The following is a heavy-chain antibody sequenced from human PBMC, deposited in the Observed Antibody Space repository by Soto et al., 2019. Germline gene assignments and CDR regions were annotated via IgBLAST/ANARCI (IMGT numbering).Heavy chain of an antibody. CDR1: GGSLSSGNFY. J-gene: IGHJ6*03. CDR2: IYYSGST. V-gene: IGHV4-31*11. D-gene: IGHD2-2*01. CDR3: AREVPAAMGGVPYYYMDV. Sequence: QVQLQESGPGLVRPSQTLSLTCAVSGGSLSSGNFYWNWIRQHPGKGLEWIGYIYYSGSTYYNPSLNSRVTISVDTSNNQFSLKLGPVTAADTAVYYCAREVPAAMGGVPYYYMDVWGKGTTVTVSS.